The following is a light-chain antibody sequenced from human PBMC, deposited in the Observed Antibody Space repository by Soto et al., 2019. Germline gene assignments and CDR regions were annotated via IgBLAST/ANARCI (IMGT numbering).Light chain of an antibody. J-gene: IGLJ2*01. CDR2: LNSDGSH. V-gene: IGLV4-69*01. CDR1: SGHSSYP. CDR3: QTWGTGIQV. Sequence: QPVLTQSPSDSASLGASVKLTCTLSSGHSSYPIAWHQQQPEKGPRYLMKLNSDGSHSKGDGIPDRFSGSSSGAERYLTISSLQSEDEADYYCQTWGTGIQVFGGGTKVTVL.